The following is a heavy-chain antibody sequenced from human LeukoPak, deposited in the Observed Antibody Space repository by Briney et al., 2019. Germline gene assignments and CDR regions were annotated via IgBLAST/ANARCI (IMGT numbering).Heavy chain of an antibody. CDR3: AKDSTAYNGVYDAFDL. CDR2: IGGGPT. J-gene: IGHJ3*01. CDR1: GFTFSNYA. Sequence: GGSLRLSXAASGFTFSNYAMNWVGQAPGRGLEWVSAIGGGPTFYSDSVKGRFTISRDDSKNTVYLQMNSLRADDTAVYYCAKDSTAYNGVYDAFDLWGQGTMVTVSS. D-gene: IGHD1-1*01. V-gene: IGHV3-23*01.